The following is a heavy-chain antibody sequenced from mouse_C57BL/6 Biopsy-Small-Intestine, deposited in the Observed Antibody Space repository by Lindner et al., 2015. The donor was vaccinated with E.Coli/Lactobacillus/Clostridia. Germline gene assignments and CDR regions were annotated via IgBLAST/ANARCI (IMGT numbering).Heavy chain of an antibody. CDR3: ARVLNRLFGENSYYYLDV. D-gene: IGHD1-1*02. V-gene: IGHV1-66*01. CDR2: ISGDGRTT. J-gene: IGHJ1*03. Sequence: SVKVSCKASGYIFTSFGISWVRQAPGQGLEWMGWISGDGRTTHYAQRLQGRVSMTTDTSTNMAYMELRSLTSDDTGVYYCARVLNRLFGENSYYYLDVWGKGTTVTVSS. CDR1: GYIFTSFG.